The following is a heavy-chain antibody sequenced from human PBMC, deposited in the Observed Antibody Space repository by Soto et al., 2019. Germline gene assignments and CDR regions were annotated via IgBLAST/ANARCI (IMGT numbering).Heavy chain of an antibody. CDR1: GCTITELS. CDR3: ATDATNWNYRFDN. CDR2: FDPEDGET. V-gene: IGHV1-24*01. J-gene: IGHJ4*02. Sequence: WAFLNVPCKFSGCTITELSIHCVINNSGKGLDWTGGFDPEDGETIYAQKFQGRVTMTEDTSTDTAYMELSSLRSEDTSVYYCATDATNWNYRFDNRGQGTLVTVSS. D-gene: IGHD1-7*01.